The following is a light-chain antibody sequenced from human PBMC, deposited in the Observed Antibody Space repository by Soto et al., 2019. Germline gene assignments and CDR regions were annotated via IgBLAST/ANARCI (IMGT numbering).Light chain of an antibody. Sequence: DIQMTQSPSSLSASVGDRVNITFRASQTVSSYLNWYQQKPGTVPKLLIYATSNLQSGVPSRFSGRGFGTDFTLTISSMKPEDFATYYCQQSFTTPSFGQGTRLEIK. CDR2: ATS. J-gene: IGKJ5*01. CDR3: QQSFTTPS. CDR1: QTVSSY. V-gene: IGKV1-39*01.